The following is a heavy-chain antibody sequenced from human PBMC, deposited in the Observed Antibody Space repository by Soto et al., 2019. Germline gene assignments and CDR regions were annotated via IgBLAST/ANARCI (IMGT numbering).Heavy chain of an antibody. V-gene: IGHV4-61*08. Sequence: SETLSLTCTVSGGSISSGGYYWTWIRQPPGKALEWIGYISYRGSTKYNPSLKNRVAISLDTSRNQFSLNLTPVTASDTAIYFCARDPELHGLDHWGQGTLVTVSS. CDR1: GGSISSGGYY. CDR2: ISYRGST. CDR3: ARDPELHGLDH. D-gene: IGHD2-21*01. J-gene: IGHJ4*02.